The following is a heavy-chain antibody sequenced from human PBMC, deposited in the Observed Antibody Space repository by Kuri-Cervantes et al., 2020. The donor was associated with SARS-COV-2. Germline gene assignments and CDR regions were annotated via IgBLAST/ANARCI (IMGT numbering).Heavy chain of an antibody. CDR1: GYSISSGYY. CDR2: IHHSGST. V-gene: IGHV4-55*01. CDR3: ARRGYSNLLDY. J-gene: IGHJ4*02. Sequence: SETLSLTCAVSGYSISSGYYWGWIRQPPGKGLEWIGEIHHSGSTYYNPSLKSRITMSVDTSKNQFYLKLSSVTAADTAVYYCARRGYSNLLDYWGQGTLVTVSS. D-gene: IGHD4-11*01.